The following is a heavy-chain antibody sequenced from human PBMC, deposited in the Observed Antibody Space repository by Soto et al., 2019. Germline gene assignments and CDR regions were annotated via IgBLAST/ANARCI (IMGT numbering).Heavy chain of an antibody. CDR2: ISYDGSNK. CDR1: GFTFSSYA. Sequence: QVQLVESGGGVVQPGRSLRLSCAASGFTFSSYAMHWVRQAPGKWLEWVAVISYDGSNKYYADSVNGRFTISRDNSKNTLYLQMNSLRAEDTAVYYCARDQTGIAAAGPYSYDYGMDVWGQGTTVTVSS. CDR3: ARDQTGIAAAGPYSYDYGMDV. J-gene: IGHJ6*02. D-gene: IGHD6-13*01. V-gene: IGHV3-30-3*01.